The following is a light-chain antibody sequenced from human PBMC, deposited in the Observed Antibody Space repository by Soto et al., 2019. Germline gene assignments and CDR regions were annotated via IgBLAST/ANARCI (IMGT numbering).Light chain of an antibody. CDR1: QSVSTN. V-gene: IGKV3-15*01. J-gene: IGKJ1*01. Sequence: EIEMTQSPATLPVSPGERATLSCRASQSVSTNLAWYQQKPGQAPRLLIYGASTRAPGFPARFTGSGSGTEFTLTIRSLQSEDFAVYYCQQYYGTPRTFGQGTKVEIK. CDR2: GAS. CDR3: QQYYGTPRT.